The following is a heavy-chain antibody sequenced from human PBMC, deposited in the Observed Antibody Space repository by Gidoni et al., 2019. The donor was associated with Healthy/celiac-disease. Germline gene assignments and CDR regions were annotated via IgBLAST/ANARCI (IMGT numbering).Heavy chain of an antibody. D-gene: IGHD5-18*01. CDR2: MNPNSGNT. CDR1: GYTFTSYD. Sequence: QVQLVQSGAEVKKPGASVKVSCKASGYTFTSYDINGVRQATGQGLEWMGWMNPNSGNTGYAQKFQGRVTMTRNTSISTAYMELSSLRSEDTAVYYCAREIRAGIQLWSRGYYGMDVWGQGTTVTVSS. CDR3: AREIRAGIQLWSRGYYGMDV. J-gene: IGHJ6*02. V-gene: IGHV1-8*01.